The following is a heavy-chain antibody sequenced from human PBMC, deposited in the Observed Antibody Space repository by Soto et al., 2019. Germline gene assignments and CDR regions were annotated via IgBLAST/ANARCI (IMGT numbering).Heavy chain of an antibody. CDR2: INDRGSI. D-gene: IGHD3-9*01. J-gene: IGHJ2*01. V-gene: IGHV4-34*01. Sequence: QVQLQQWGAGPLRPLETLSLTCGVSGGSFSGYYWAWIRQSPGKGLEWIGEINDRGSINYNPSLNSRVSHSVGTSKNHYSLNLRSVTAADTAVYYCARESHDILTGPPWVWYFDLWGRGTLVTVSS. CDR3: ARESHDILTGPPWVWYFDL. CDR1: GGSFSGYY.